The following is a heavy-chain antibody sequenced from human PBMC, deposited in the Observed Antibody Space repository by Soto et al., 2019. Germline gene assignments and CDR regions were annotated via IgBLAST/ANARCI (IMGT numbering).Heavy chain of an antibody. D-gene: IGHD3-22*01. CDR3: AGSSYDSSGYYLDDRAFDI. CDR2: IFYSGST. CDR1: SASISSSSRF. V-gene: IGHV4-39*07. J-gene: IGHJ3*02. Sequence: SDPLSLTCTISSASISSSSRFWAWIRQPPGKGLEWSGSIFYSGSTYYNLSLKSRVTISVDTSKNQFSLKLSSVTAADTSVYYCAGSSYDSSGYYLDDRAFDIWGQGTMVT.